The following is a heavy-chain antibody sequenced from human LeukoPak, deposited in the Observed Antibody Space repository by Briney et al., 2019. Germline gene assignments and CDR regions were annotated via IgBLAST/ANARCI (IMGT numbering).Heavy chain of an antibody. CDR2: VYNSGST. Sequence: SETLFLTCAVSGGSISSYYCNWIRQPPGKGLEWIGYVYNSGSTNYNPSLKSRVTISVDTSKNQFSLRLSSVTAADTAVYYCARHRRLPPSYFDYWGQGTLVTVSS. J-gene: IGHJ4*02. V-gene: IGHV4-59*08. CDR1: GGSISSYY. D-gene: IGHD5-12*01. CDR3: ARHRRLPPSYFDY.